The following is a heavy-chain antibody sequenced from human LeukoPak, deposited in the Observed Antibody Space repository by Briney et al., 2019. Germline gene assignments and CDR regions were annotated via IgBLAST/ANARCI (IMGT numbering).Heavy chain of an antibody. Sequence: PGGSLRLSCAASGFTFSSFWMHWVRQAPGKGLVWVSRINSDGSSTSYADSVKGRFAISRDNAKNTLYLQMNSLRAEGRAVYYWGRKFRGGGDYWGQGALVTVSS. CDR3: GRKFRGGGDY. CDR1: GFTFSSFW. D-gene: IGHD3-10*01. J-gene: IGHJ4*02. V-gene: IGHV3-74*01. CDR2: INSDGSST.